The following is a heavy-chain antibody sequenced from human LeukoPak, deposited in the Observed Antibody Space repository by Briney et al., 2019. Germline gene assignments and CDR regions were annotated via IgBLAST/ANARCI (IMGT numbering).Heavy chain of an antibody. J-gene: IGHJ4*02. CDR3: AKWGADKVEWRHYVDS. CDR2: ISDNGVYT. V-gene: IGHV3-23*01. CDR1: GSTFSKYI. D-gene: IGHD3-16*01. Sequence: GGSQRLSCAVSGSTFSKYIMSWVRQAPGKGLEWVSGISDNGVYTAYAGSVEGRFTISTDNSKNTLYMQMTSLRAEDTAIYYCAKWGADKVEWRHYVDSWGQGTLVIVSS.